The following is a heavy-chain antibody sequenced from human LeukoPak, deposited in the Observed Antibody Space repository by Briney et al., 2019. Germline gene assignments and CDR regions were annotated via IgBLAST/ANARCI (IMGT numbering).Heavy chain of an antibody. V-gene: IGHV3-30*01. Sequence: AGGSLRLSCAASGFTFSSYAMHWVRQAPGKGLEWVAVISYDGSNKYYADSVKGRFTISRDNSKNTLYLQMNSLRAEDTAVYYCAASSMVRGVIRWFDPWGQGTLVTVSS. CDR2: ISYDGSNK. CDR3: AASSMVRGVIRWFDP. J-gene: IGHJ5*02. CDR1: GFTFSSYA. D-gene: IGHD3-10*01.